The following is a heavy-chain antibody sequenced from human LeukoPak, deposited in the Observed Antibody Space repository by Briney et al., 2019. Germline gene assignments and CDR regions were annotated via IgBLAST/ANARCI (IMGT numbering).Heavy chain of an antibody. CDR3: ARERTGYLGLFDY. Sequence: SVKVSCKASGGTFSSYAISWVRQAPGQGLEWMGGIIPIFGTANYAQKFQGRVTITADESTSTAYVELSSLRSEDTAVYYCARERTGYLGLFDYWGQGTLVTVSS. CDR1: GGTFSSYA. D-gene: IGHD3/OR15-3a*01. V-gene: IGHV1-69*13. J-gene: IGHJ4*02. CDR2: IIPIFGTA.